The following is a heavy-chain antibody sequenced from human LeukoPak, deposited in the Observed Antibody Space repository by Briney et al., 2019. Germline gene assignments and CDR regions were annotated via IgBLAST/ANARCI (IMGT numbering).Heavy chain of an antibody. V-gene: IGHV3-9*01. J-gene: IGHJ4*02. CDR3: AKDNGDILTGYYAN. CDR2: ISWNSGSI. D-gene: IGHD3-9*01. Sequence: GRSLRLSCAASGFTFDDYAMHWVRQAPGKGLEWVSGISWNSGSIGYADSVKGRFTISRDNAKNSLYLQMNSLRAEDTALYYCAKDNGDILTGYYANWGQGTLVTVSS. CDR1: GFTFDDYA.